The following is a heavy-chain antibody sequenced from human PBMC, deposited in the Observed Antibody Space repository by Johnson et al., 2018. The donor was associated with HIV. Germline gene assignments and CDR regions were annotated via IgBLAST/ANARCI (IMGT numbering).Heavy chain of an antibody. D-gene: IGHD5-18*01. CDR1: GFTFSNYG. CDR3: ARLPSGYSRDDLDI. Sequence: QVQLVESGGGVVQPGRSLRLSCAASGFTFSNYGMYWVHQAPGKGLEWVSVLYSDGGTYYADSVKGRFTISRDNPKNTLYLQINSLRPEDTAVYYCARLPSGYSRDDLDIWGQGTMVTVSS. CDR2: LYSDGGT. J-gene: IGHJ3*02. V-gene: IGHV3-NL1*01.